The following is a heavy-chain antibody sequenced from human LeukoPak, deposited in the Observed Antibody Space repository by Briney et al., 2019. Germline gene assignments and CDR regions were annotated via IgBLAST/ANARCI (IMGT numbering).Heavy chain of an antibody. V-gene: IGHV3-7*01. CDR3: ARDLGYGALDP. CDR1: GFTFTSYW. J-gene: IGHJ5*02. Sequence: GGSLRLSCAASGFTFTSYWMNWVRQAPGKGLEWVALINPDGSQTNYVDSVKGRFTISRDNAENSLYLQINSLRAEDTAVYYCARDLGYGALDPWGQGTLVTVSS. CDR2: INPDGSQT. D-gene: IGHD4-17*01.